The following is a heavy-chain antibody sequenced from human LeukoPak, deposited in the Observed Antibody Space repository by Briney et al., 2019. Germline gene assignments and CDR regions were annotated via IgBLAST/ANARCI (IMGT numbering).Heavy chain of an antibody. D-gene: IGHD6-13*01. V-gene: IGHV5-51*01. J-gene: IGHJ4*02. CDR1: GYSFTSYW. Sequence: GESLKISCYGSGYSFTSYWIGWVRQIPGKGLEWMGIIYPGDSDTRYSPSFRGQVTISADKSISTDYLQLSSMKASDTAMYYCARHDGSSWIRFDYWGQGTLVTVSS. CDR3: ARHDGSSWIRFDY. CDR2: IYPGDSDT.